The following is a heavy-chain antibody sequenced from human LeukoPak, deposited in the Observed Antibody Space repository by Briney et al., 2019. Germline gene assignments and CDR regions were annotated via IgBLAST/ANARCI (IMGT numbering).Heavy chain of an antibody. Sequence: KPSETLSLTCTVSGGSISSDSYYWSWIRQPAGKGLEWIGRIYTSGSTNYNPSLKGRVTISVDTSKNQFSLKLSYVTAADTAVYYCARTGRYYDSSGYYYSNDYWGQGTLVTVSS. J-gene: IGHJ4*02. CDR3: ARTGRYYDSSGYYYSNDY. D-gene: IGHD3-22*01. CDR2: IYTSGST. V-gene: IGHV4-61*02. CDR1: GGSISSDSYY.